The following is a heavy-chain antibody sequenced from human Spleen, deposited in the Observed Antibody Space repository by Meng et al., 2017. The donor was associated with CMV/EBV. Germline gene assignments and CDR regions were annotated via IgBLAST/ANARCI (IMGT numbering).Heavy chain of an antibody. CDR3: ARVWYYFSSGFYLFDY. J-gene: IGHJ4*02. CDR1: GGSFSGYY. V-gene: IGHV4-34*01. D-gene: IGHD3-10*01. Sequence: SETLSLTCAVYGGSFSGYYWSWIRQPPGKGLEWIGEINHSGSTNYNPSLKSRVTVSVDTSKNQFSLNLTSVTAADTAMYYCARVWYYFSSGFYLFDYWGQGTLVTVSS. CDR2: INHSGST.